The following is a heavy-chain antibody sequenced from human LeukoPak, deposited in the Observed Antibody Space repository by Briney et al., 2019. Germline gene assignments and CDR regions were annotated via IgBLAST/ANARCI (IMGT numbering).Heavy chain of an antibody. D-gene: IGHD3-22*01. Sequence: PGESLKISCKGSGYSFTSYWIGWVRQMPGKGLEWMGIIYPGDSDTRYSPSFQGQVTISADKSISTAYLQWSSLKASDTAMYYCARHLKGGTMIVVAVDAFDIWGQGTMVTVSS. J-gene: IGHJ3*02. V-gene: IGHV5-51*01. CDR3: ARHLKGGTMIVVAVDAFDI. CDR1: GYSFTSYW. CDR2: IYPGDSDT.